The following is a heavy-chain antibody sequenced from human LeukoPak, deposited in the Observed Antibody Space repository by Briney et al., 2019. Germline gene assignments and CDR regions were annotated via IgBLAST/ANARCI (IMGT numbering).Heavy chain of an antibody. V-gene: IGHV1-69*01. J-gene: IGHJ6*02. CDR2: IIPIFGTA. CDR1: GGTFSSYA. CDR3: ARVNPDYYYGMDV. Sequence: GASVKVSCKASGGTFSSYAISWVRQAPGQGLEWMGGIIPIFGTANYAQKFQGRVTITADESTSTAYMELSSLRSEDTAVYYCARVNPDYYYGMDVWGQGTTVTVSS.